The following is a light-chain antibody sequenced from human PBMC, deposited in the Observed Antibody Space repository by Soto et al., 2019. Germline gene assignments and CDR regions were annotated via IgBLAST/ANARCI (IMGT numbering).Light chain of an antibody. CDR1: SSDVVGYNY. Sequence: QSALTQPASVSGSPGQSITISCTGTSSDVVGYNYVSWYQQHPGKAPKLMIYDVSNRPSGVSNRFSGSKSGNTASLTISGLQAEDEADYYCSSYTSRSTPLFVFGTGTKVNFL. CDR2: DVS. V-gene: IGLV2-14*01. CDR3: SSYTSRSTPLFV. J-gene: IGLJ1*01.